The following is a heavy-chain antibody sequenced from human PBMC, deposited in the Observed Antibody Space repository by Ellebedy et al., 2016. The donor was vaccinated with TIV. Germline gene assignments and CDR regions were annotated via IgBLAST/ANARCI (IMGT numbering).Heavy chain of an antibody. V-gene: IGHV3-7*03. J-gene: IGHJ5*02. Sequence: GESLKISCAASEFSFRSYWMTWVRQAPGKGLEWVASIRQDGDKKYYVDSVKGRFTISRDNAKSSLFLQMNSLRAEDTAVYYCARRGSYGDYAVQINSWFDTWGRGTLVAVSS. CDR1: EFSFRSYW. CDR3: ARRGSYGDYAVQINSWFDT. D-gene: IGHD4-17*01. CDR2: IRQDGDKK.